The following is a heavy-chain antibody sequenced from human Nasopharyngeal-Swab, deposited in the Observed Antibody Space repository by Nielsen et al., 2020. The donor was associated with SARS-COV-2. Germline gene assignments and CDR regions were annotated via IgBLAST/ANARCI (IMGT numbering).Heavy chain of an antibody. D-gene: IGHD6-25*01. J-gene: IGHJ4*02. Sequence: ESLKISCAVYGGSFSGYYWSWIRQPPGKGLEWIGEINHSGSTNYNPSLKSRVTISVDTSKNQSSLKLSSVTAADTAVYYCARTSSGRRFDYWGQGTLVTVSS. CDR2: INHSGST. CDR1: GGSFSGYY. V-gene: IGHV4-34*01. CDR3: ARTSSGRRFDY.